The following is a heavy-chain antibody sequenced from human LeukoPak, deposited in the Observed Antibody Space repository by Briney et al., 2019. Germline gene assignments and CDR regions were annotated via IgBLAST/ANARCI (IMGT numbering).Heavy chain of an antibody. CDR3: ARDAMVRGALCAFDI. D-gene: IGHD3-10*01. V-gene: IGHV3-21*01. CDR1: GFTFSSYA. J-gene: IGHJ3*02. Sequence: GGSLRLSCAASGFTFSSYAMGWVRQAPGKGLEWVSAISGSSSYIYYADSVKGRFTISRDNAKNSLYLQMNSLRAEDTAVYYCARDAMVRGALCAFDIWGQGTMVTVSS. CDR2: ISGSSSYI.